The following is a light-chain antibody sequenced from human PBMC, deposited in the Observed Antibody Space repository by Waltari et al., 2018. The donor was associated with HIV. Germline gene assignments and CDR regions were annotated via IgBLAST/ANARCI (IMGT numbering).Light chain of an antibody. CDR1: QSISNN. V-gene: IGKV3-15*01. CDR2: DAS. J-gene: IGKJ1*01. CDR3: QQYNNWPRT. Sequence: EVVQTQSPGTVSVSPGERATLSCRTSQSISNNLVWYQMKPGQAPRLVIYDASTRATGIPVRFSGSGSGTEFTLTIASLQSEDFAVYLCQQYNNWPRTFGQGTKVEI.